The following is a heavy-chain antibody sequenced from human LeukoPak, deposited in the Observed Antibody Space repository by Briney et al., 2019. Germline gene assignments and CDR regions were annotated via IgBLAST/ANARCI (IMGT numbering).Heavy chain of an antibody. V-gene: IGHV3-23*01. D-gene: IGHD6-6*01. CDR2: ISGSGGIT. J-gene: IGHJ4*02. Sequence: GGSLRLSCAASGFTFRSYAMSWVRQAPGKGLEWVSSISGSGGITYYADSVKGPFTISRGNSKNTLYLQMNSLRAEDTAVYYCAKRVADSSSFNFECWGQGTLVTVLS. CDR1: GFTFRSYA. CDR3: AKRVADSSSFNFEC.